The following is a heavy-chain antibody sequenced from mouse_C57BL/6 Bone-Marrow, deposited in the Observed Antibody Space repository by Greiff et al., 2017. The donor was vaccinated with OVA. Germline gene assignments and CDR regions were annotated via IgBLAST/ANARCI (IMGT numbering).Heavy chain of an antibody. Sequence: EVQLMESGGGLVKPGGSLKLSCAASGFTFSDYGMHWVRQAPEQGLEWVAYISSGSSTIYYADTVKGRFTISRDNAKNTLFLQMTSLRSEDTAMYYCARRNYYGSSWGFAYWGQGTLVTVSA. J-gene: IGHJ3*01. D-gene: IGHD1-1*01. CDR2: ISSGSSTI. V-gene: IGHV5-17*01. CDR1: GFTFSDYG. CDR3: ARRNYYGSSWGFAY.